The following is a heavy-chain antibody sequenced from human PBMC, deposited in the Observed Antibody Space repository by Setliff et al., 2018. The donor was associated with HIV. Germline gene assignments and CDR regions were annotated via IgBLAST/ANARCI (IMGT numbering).Heavy chain of an antibody. Sequence: KTSETLSLTCAVYGGSLSGYHWSWIRQSPEKGLEWIGEINHSGSTNYNPSLKSRVTMSVDTSKNQFSLKLSSMTAADTAVYYCARGGGYDRSGYYPFDYWGQGTPVTVSS. CDR3: ARGGGYDRSGYYPFDY. J-gene: IGHJ4*02. D-gene: IGHD3-22*01. CDR1: GGSLSGYH. V-gene: IGHV4-34*01. CDR2: INHSGST.